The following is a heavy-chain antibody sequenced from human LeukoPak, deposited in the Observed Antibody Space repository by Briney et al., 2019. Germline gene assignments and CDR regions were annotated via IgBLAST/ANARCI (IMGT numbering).Heavy chain of an antibody. CDR1: GYTFTGYY. Sequence: ASVKVSCKASGYTFTGYYTHWVRQAPGQGLEWMGWINPNSGGTNYAQKFQGRVTMTRDTSISTAYMELSRLRSDDTAVYYCAGHHYYDSSGFDYWGQGTLVTVSS. V-gene: IGHV1-2*02. D-gene: IGHD3-22*01. CDR2: INPNSGGT. J-gene: IGHJ4*02. CDR3: AGHHYYDSSGFDY.